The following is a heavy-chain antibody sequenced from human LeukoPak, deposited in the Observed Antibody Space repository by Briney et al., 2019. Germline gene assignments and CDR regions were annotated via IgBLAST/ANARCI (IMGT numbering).Heavy chain of an antibody. CDR1: GFTFSSYA. D-gene: IGHD2-8*01. V-gene: IGHV3-23*01. CDR3: ALLLASAPGVGAFDI. Sequence: GGSLRLSCAASGFTFSSYAMSWVRQAPGKGLEWVSAISGSGGSTYYADSVKGRFTISRDNSKNTLYLQMNSLRAEDTAVYYCALLLASAPGVGAFDIWGQGTMVTVSS. J-gene: IGHJ3*02. CDR2: ISGSGGST.